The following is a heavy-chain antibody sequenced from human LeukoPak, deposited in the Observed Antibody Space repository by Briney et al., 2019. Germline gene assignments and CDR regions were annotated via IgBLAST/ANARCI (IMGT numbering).Heavy chain of an antibody. Sequence: PGGSLRLSCAPSGFTFSIYCMNCVRHAPGKGREWVSSISSSNSYIYHTLSVKGRFTISRDNAKTSLNLQMHSMRVEDTAVYYCERDIVGVHRTLDYWGQGNLVTVSS. CDR1: GFTFSIYC. CDR2: ISSSNSYI. V-gene: IGHV3-21*01. D-gene: IGHD1-26*01. J-gene: IGHJ4*02. CDR3: ERDIVGVHRTLDY.